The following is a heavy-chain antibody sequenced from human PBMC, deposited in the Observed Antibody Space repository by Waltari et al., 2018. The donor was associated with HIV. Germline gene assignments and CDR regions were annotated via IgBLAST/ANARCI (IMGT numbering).Heavy chain of an antibody. Sequence: EVRLVESGGRLVQPGGSLSLSCAAPGFRATGKAMSWVRQAPDKGPEWISYISVSGTTIYYADSVKGRFTISKDNAKNSLFLQMNSLRPEDTALYYCATALEANWFDSWGQGTLVTVSS. D-gene: IGHD1-1*01. V-gene: IGHV3-48*01. CDR2: ISVSGTTI. CDR1: GFRATGKA. J-gene: IGHJ5*01. CDR3: ATALEANWFDS.